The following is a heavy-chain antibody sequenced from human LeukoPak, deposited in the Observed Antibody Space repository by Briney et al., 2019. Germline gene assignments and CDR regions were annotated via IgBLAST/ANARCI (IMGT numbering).Heavy chain of an antibody. CDR3: ARNRYLNY. J-gene: IGHJ4*02. Sequence: GGSLRLSCAASGFTFSSYSMSWVRQAPGKGLEWVANIKQDGSEKYYVDSVKGRFTITRDNAKNSLYLQMNSLRAEDTAVYYCARNRYLNYWGQGTLVTVSS. CDR2: IKQDGSEK. CDR1: GFTFSSYS. V-gene: IGHV3-7*03. D-gene: IGHD2-21*01.